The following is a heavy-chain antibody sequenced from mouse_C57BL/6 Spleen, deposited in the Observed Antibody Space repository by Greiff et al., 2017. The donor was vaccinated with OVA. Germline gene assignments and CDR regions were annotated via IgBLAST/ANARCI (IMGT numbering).Heavy chain of an antibody. CDR1: GFTFSSYG. D-gene: IGHD2-1*01. CDR2: ISSGGSYT. Sequence: DVKLVESGGDLVKPGGSLKLSCAASGFTFSSYGMSWVRQTPDKRLEWVATISSGGSYTYYPDSVKGRFTISRDNAKNTLYLQMSSLKSEDTAMYYCARQEDYGNYDYWGQGTTLTVSS. CDR3: ARQEDYGNYDY. J-gene: IGHJ2*01. V-gene: IGHV5-6*02.